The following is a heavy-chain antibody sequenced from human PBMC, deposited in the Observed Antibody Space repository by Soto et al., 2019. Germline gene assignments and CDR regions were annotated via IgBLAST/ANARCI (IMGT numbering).Heavy chain of an antibody. Sequence: QVQLQESGPGLVKPSETLSLTCTVSGGSISSYYWSWIRQPPGKGLEWIGYIYYSGSTNYNPSLKSRVTISVDTSKNQFSLKLSSVTAADTAVYYCSRCRPASSHSYAVDYWGQGTLVTVSS. D-gene: IGHD5-18*01. V-gene: IGHV4-59*08. CDR2: IYYSGST. CDR3: SRCRPASSHSYAVDY. J-gene: IGHJ4*02. CDR1: GGSISSYY.